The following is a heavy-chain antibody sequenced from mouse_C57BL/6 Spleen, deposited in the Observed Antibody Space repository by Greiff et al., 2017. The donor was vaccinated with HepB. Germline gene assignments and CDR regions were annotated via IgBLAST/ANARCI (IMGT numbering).Heavy chain of an antibody. D-gene: IGHD3-2*02. CDR3: ALDSSGSRYFDY. CDR2: IYPGDGDT. Sequence: QVQLQQSGPELVKPGASVKISCKASGYAFSSSWMNWVKQRPGKGLEWIGRIYPGDGDTNYNGKFKGKATLTADKSSSTAYMQLSSLTSEDSAVYFCALDSSGSRYFDYWGQGTTLTVSS. CDR1: GYAFSSSW. V-gene: IGHV1-82*01. J-gene: IGHJ2*01.